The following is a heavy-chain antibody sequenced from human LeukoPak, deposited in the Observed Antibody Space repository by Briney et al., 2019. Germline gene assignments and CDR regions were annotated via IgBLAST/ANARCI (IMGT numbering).Heavy chain of an antibody. CDR2: IRYDGSNK. CDR3: ARDQASTSWDYMDV. J-gene: IGHJ6*03. V-gene: IGHV3-30*02. Sequence: PGGSLRLSCAASGFTFSNYGMHWVRQTPGKGLEWVAFIRYDGSNKYYADSVKGRFTISRDNSKNTLYLQMNSLRAEDTAVYYCARDQASTSWDYMDVWGKGTTVTVSS. D-gene: IGHD3-16*01. CDR1: GFTFSNYG.